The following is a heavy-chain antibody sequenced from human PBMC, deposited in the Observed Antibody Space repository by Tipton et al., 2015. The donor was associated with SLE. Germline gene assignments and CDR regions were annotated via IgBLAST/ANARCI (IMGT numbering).Heavy chain of an antibody. V-gene: IGHV4-4*09. CDR3: ATIAYCGGDCYVGYDYYYYMDV. CDR1: GGSISSYY. CDR2: IYTSGST. Sequence: LRLSCTVSGGSISSYYWSWIRQSPGKGLEWIGYIYTSGSTNYNPSLKSRVTISVDMSKNQFSLKLTSVTAADTAVYYCATIAYCGGDCYVGYDYYYYMDVWGKGTTVTVSS. D-gene: IGHD2-21*01. J-gene: IGHJ6*03.